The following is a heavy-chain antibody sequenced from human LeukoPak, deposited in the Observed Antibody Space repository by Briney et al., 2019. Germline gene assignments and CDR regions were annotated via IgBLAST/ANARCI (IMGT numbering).Heavy chain of an antibody. CDR2: IGNAGRTI. V-gene: IGHV3-48*03. D-gene: IGHD1-14*01. Sequence: PGGSLRLSCAASGFRFSSYEMNWVRQAPGGGLEWVSYIGNAGRTIYYVDSVKGRFNVSRDNAKNSLYLQMNSLRTEDTAIYYCVRGNRYFFDYWGQGTLVTVSS. J-gene: IGHJ4*02. CDR3: VRGNRYFFDY. CDR1: GFRFSSYE.